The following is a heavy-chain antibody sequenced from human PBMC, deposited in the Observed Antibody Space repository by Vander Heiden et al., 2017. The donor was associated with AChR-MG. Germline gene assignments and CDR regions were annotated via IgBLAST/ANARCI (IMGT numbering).Heavy chain of an antibody. CDR2: IWYDGSKT. V-gene: IGHV3-33*01. D-gene: IGHD6-19*01. CDR1: GFNFRKYA. CDR3: ARGVAGSEELDH. Sequence: QVQLVESGGGVVQPGRSLRVSCGASGFNFRKYAMHGVRQAPGKGLEWVAVIWYDGSKTYYVDSVKGRFTISRDNSKNTLFLQMGSLRVDDTAVYYCARGVAGSEELDHWGQGTLVTVSS. J-gene: IGHJ4*02.